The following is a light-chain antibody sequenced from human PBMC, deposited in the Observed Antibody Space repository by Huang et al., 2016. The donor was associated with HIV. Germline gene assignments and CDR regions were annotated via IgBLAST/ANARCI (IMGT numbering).Light chain of an antibody. CDR2: DAT. CDR1: QDISNY. J-gene: IGKJ2*03. CDR3: QQFDNVPYS. Sequence: DIQMTQSPSSLSASIGDRVTITCQASQDISNYLNWYQQKRGKAPKLLLYDATNSEAGVPSRFSGSGSGTDFTLTISRLQPEDFATYYCQQFDNVPYSFGQGTRLEIK. V-gene: IGKV1-33*01.